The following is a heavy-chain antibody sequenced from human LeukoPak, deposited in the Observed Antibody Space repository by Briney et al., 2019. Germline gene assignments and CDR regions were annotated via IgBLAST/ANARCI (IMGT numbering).Heavy chain of an antibody. D-gene: IGHD5-18*01. CDR2: ISSSSSYI. CDR1: GFTFSSYS. CDR3: ARVYGYSQWVYMDV. Sequence: GGSLRLSCAASGFTFSSYSMSWVRQAPGKGLEWVSSISSSSSYIYYADSVKGRFTISRDNAKNSLYLQMNSLRAEDTAVYYCARVYGYSQWVYMDVWGKGTTVTVSS. V-gene: IGHV3-21*01. J-gene: IGHJ6*03.